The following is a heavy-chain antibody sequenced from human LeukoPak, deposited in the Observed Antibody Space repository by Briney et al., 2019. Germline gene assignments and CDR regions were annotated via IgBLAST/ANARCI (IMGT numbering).Heavy chain of an antibody. D-gene: IGHD1-14*01. V-gene: IGHV3-7*01. Sequence: TGGSLRLSCVASGFTFNNYGMSWVRQAPGKGLEWVANIKQDGSEKYYVDSVKGRFTISRDNAKNSLYLQMNSLRAEDTAVYYCARDINGMDVWGQGTTVTVSS. CDR3: ARDINGMDV. CDR1: GFTFNNYG. J-gene: IGHJ6*02. CDR2: IKQDGSEK.